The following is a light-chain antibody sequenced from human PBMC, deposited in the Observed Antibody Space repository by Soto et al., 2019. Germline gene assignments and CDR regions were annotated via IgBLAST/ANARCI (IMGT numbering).Light chain of an antibody. V-gene: IGLV1-44*01. CDR3: AAWHDCLNGLYYG. Sequence: QSVLTQPPSASGTPGQRVTISCSGSSSNIGSNTVNWYQQLPGTAPKLLIYSNNQRPSGVPDRFSGSKSGTSASLATSRLQAEHEADYYCAAWHDCLNGLYYGFGTGTKVTVL. J-gene: IGLJ1*01. CDR1: SSNIGSNT. CDR2: SNN.